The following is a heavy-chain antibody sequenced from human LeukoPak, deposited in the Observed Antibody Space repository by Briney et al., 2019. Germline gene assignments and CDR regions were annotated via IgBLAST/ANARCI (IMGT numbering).Heavy chain of an antibody. J-gene: IGHJ4*02. D-gene: IGHD5-18*01. V-gene: IGHV4-39*01. Sequence: SETLSLTCTVSGGSISSSSYYWGWIRQPPGKGLEWIGNIFYSGTTYYNPSLKSRVTISVDTSKNQFSLKLSSVTAADTAVYYCARLPGMVWYTAMVIGNYFDYWGQGTLVTVSS. CDR3: ARLPGMVWYTAMVIGNYFDY. CDR2: IFYSGTT. CDR1: GGSISSSSYY.